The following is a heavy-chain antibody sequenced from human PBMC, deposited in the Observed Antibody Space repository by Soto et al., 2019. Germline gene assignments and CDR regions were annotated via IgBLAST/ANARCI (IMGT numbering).Heavy chain of an antibody. D-gene: IGHD3-3*01. J-gene: IGHJ6*02. CDR1: GYTFTSYD. V-gene: IGHV1-8*01. Sequence: ASVKVSCKASGYTFTSYDIDWVRQATGQGLEWMGWMNPNSGNTGYAQKFQGRVTMTRNTSISTAYMELSSLRSEDTAVYYCATSGLYDFWSGYYNYYYYYGMDVCGQRTTVTVSS. CDR3: ATSGLYDFWSGYYNYYYYYGMDV. CDR2: MNPNSGNT.